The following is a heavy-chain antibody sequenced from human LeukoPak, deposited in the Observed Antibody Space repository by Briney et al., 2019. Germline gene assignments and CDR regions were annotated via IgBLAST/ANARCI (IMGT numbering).Heavy chain of an antibody. CDR2: ISGSGGST. Sequence: PGGSLRLSCAASGITFSNYDMHWVRQAAGKGLEWVSGISGSGGSTYYADSVKGRFTIFRDNSKNTLYLQMNSLRAEDTAVYHCANGWSPDYWGRGTLVTVSS. CDR1: GITFSNYD. D-gene: IGHD2-15*01. V-gene: IGHV3-23*01. CDR3: ANGWSPDY. J-gene: IGHJ4*02.